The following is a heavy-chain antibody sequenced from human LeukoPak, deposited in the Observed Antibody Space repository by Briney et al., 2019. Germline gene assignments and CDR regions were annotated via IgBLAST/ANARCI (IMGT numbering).Heavy chain of an antibody. Sequence: ASVKVSCKAFGGSFSSEAISWVRQAPGQGLEWMGWINPNSGGTNYAQKFQGRVTMTRDTSISTAYMELSRLRSDDTAVYYCARDPDYYDILTGYYSPAPPFDYWGQGTLVTVSS. CDR1: GGSFSSEA. CDR3: ARDPDYYDILTGYYSPAPPFDY. CDR2: INPNSGGT. V-gene: IGHV1-2*02. D-gene: IGHD3-9*01. J-gene: IGHJ4*02.